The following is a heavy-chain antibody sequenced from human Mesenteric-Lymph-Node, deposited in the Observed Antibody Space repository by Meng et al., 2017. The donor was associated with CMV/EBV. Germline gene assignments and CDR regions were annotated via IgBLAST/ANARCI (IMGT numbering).Heavy chain of an antibody. CDR2: ITTGTKK. CDR1: GFILSDYY. CDR3: ARSMGCSSDRCYYSLSDH. D-gene: IGHD2-2*01. Sequence: GESLKISCAASGFILSDYYMNWIRQAPGQGLEWISSITTGTKKYYADSMKGRLSLSRDNAKSSLFLQTNSMRAEDTAVYYCARSMGCSSDRCYYSLSDHWGQGTLVTVSS. V-gene: IGHV3-69-1*01. J-gene: IGHJ4*02.